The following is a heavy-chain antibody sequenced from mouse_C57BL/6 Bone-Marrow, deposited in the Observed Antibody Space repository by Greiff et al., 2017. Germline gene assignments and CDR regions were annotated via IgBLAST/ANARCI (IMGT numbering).Heavy chain of an antibody. J-gene: IGHJ4*01. D-gene: IGHD1-1*01. CDR2: IDPETGGT. CDR3: TRDYYGSSRYYAMDV. CDR1: GYTFTDYE. Sequence: QVQLQQSGAELVRPGASVTLSCKASGYTFTDYEMHWVKQTPVHGLEWIGAIDPETGGTAYNQKFKGKAILTADKSSSTAYMVLRSLTSDDSTVYYCTRDYYGSSRYYAMDVWGQGTSVTVSS. V-gene: IGHV1-15*01.